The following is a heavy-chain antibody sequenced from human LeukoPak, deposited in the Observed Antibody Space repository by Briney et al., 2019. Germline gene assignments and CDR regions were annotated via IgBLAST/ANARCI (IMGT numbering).Heavy chain of an antibody. CDR2: ISGSGGST. V-gene: IGHV3-23*01. Sequence: QPGGSLRLSCAASGFTFSSYAMSWVRQAPGKGLEWVSGISGSGGSTYYADSVKGRFTISRDNSKNTLYLQMNSLRAEDTAVYYCANEGMSSYDGMDVWGQGTTVTVSS. CDR3: ANEGMSSYDGMDV. CDR1: GFTFSSYA. J-gene: IGHJ6*02. D-gene: IGHD6-13*01.